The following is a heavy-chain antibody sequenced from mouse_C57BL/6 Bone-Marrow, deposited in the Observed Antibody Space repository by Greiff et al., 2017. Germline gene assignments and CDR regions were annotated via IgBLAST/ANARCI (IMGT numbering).Heavy chain of an antibody. CDR3: ARVGNWDWFAY. Sequence: QVQLQQPGAELVKPGASVKLSCKASGYTFTSYWMQWVKQRPGQGLEWIGEIDPSDSYPNYNQKFTGKATLTVDTSSSTAYMQLSSLTSDDSAVYYCARVGNWDWFAYGGRGTLVTVSA. J-gene: IGHJ3*01. D-gene: IGHD4-1*01. CDR2: IDPSDSYP. CDR1: GYTFTSYW. V-gene: IGHV1-50*01.